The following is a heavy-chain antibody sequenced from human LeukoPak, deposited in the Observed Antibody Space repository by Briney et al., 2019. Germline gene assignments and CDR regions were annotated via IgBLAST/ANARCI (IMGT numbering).Heavy chain of an antibody. CDR1: GFTFSTYV. D-gene: IGHD6-13*01. J-gene: IGHJ4*02. Sequence: PGGSLRLSCAASGFTFSTYVMSWVRQAPGKGLEWVSTISGSGGSTYYADSVKGRFTISRDNSKNTLYLQMNSLRAEDTAVYYCAKASSSSWYILGNWGQGTLVTVSS. V-gene: IGHV3-23*01. CDR2: ISGSGGST. CDR3: AKASSSSWYILGN.